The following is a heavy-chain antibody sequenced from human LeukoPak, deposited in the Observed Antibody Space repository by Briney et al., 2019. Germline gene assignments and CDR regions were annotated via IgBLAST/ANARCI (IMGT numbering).Heavy chain of an antibody. CDR2: IYYSGST. Sequence: SETLSLTCTVSGGSISSYYWSWIRQPPGKGLEWIGYIYYSGSTNYNPSLKSRVTISVDTSKNQFSLKLSPMTAADTAVYYCARGEEAFDYWGQGTLVTVSS. D-gene: IGHD1-26*01. CDR3: ARGEEAFDY. V-gene: IGHV4-59*01. J-gene: IGHJ4*02. CDR1: GGSISSYY.